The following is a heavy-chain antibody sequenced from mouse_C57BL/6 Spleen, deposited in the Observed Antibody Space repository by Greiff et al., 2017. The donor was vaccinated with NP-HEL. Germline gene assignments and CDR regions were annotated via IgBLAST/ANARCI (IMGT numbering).Heavy chain of an antibody. CDR3: AREPTVVEGFAY. D-gene: IGHD1-1*01. CDR2: LSSGGSYT. V-gene: IGHV5-6*01. CDR1: GFTFSSYG. Sequence: EVKLMESGGDLVKPGGSLKLSCAASGFTFSSYGLSWVRQTPDKRLEWVATLSSGGSYTYYPDNVKGRFHRSRDNAKNTLCLQMSSLKSEDTAMYVCAREPTVVEGFAYWGQGTLVTVSA. J-gene: IGHJ3*01.